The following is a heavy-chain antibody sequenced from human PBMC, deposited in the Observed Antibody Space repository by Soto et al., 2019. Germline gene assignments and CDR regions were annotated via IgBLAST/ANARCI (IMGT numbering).Heavy chain of an antibody. D-gene: IGHD3-10*01. J-gene: IGHJ4*02. CDR1: GGSFSGYY. Sequence: QVQLQQWGAGLLKPSETLSLTCAVYGGSFSGYYWSWIRQPPGKGLEWIGEINHSGSTNYNPSLKRRFTISVDTSKNQFSLKLSSVTAADTAVYYCARGRFSGSYSHDWGQGTLVTVSS. V-gene: IGHV4-34*01. CDR2: INHSGST. CDR3: ARGRFSGSYSHD.